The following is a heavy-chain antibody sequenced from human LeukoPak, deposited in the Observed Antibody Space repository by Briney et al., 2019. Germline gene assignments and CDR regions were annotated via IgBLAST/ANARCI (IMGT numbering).Heavy chain of an antibody. Sequence: SETLSLTCSVSGASISSDYWSWIRQPPGKGLEWIGNIYSSETTKYNPSLRSRATISGDTSKNQFSLKLSSVTAADTAVYYCARRFPYCGGDCPYYYMDVWGKGTTATVSS. J-gene: IGHJ6*03. D-gene: IGHD2-21*02. V-gene: IGHV4-4*09. CDR2: IYSSETT. CDR1: GASISSDY. CDR3: ARRFPYCGGDCPYYYMDV.